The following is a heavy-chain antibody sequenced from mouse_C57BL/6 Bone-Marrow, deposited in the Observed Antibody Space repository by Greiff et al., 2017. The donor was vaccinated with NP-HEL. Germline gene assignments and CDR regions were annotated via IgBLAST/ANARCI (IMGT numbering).Heavy chain of an antibody. CDR2: IHPNSGST. CDR3: AREVLRRNYAMDY. V-gene: IGHV1-64*01. D-gene: IGHD1-2*01. Sequence: VKLQQPGAELVKPGASVKLSCKASGYTFTSYWMHWVKQRPGQGLEWIGMIHPNSGSTNYNEKFKSKATLTVDKSSSTAYMQLSSLTSEDSAVYYCAREVLRRNYAMDYWGQGTSVTVSS. J-gene: IGHJ4*01. CDR1: GYTFTSYW.